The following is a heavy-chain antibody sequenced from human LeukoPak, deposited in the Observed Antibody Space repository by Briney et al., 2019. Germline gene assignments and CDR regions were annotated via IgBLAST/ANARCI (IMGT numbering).Heavy chain of an antibody. J-gene: IGHJ4*01. CDR2: LSGSGITT. D-gene: IGHD6-19*01. Sequence: GGSLRLSCAASGFTFSNSAMSWVRQPPGKGLEWVSTLSGSGITTYYADSVKGRFTISRDNCKNTLYLQMNSLRAEDTAVYYCAKGIYSSGWSYFDFWGHGTLVTVSS. CDR3: AKGIYSSGWSYFDF. V-gene: IGHV3-23*01. CDR1: GFTFSNSA.